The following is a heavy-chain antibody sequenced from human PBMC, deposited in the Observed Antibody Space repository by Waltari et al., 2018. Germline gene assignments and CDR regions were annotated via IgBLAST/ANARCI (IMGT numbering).Heavy chain of an antibody. D-gene: IGHD6-19*01. Sequence: HVQLVQSGAEVKRRGASLRVCCKASGYPFSNCGLSWLRQAPGQVLEWMGGVSAYDGNRKYGEKFQGRVTMTEDTSTDTAYMELSSLRSEDTAVYYCATARSGWSYWYFDLWGRGTRVTVSS. CDR3: ATARSGWSYWYFDL. CDR2: VSAYDGNR. V-gene: IGHV1-18*01. CDR1: GYPFSNCG. J-gene: IGHJ2*01.